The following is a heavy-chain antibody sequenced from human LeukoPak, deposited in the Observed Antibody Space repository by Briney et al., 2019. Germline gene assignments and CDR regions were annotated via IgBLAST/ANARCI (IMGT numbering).Heavy chain of an antibody. CDR2: INAGDGNT. Sequence: GASVKVSCRTSGYTFTNYGVSWVRQAPGQGLEWMGWINAGDGNTKYSQKFQGRVTITRDTSASTAYMELSSLRSEDTAVYYCARVVAAAGTYDAFDIWGQGTMVTVSS. D-gene: IGHD6-13*01. CDR3: ARVVAAAGTYDAFDI. CDR1: GYTFTNYG. V-gene: IGHV1-18*01. J-gene: IGHJ3*02.